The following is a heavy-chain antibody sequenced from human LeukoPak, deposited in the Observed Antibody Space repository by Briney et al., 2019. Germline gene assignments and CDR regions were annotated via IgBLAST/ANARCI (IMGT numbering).Heavy chain of an antibody. Sequence: GGSLRLSCAASGFTFSSYAMNWVRQAPGKGLEWVSVISVSGGTTYYADSVKGRFTISRDNSKNTLYLQMNSLRAEDTAVYYCAKTRWFGEFLDAFDIWGQGTMVTVSS. CDR1: GFTFSSYA. CDR2: ISVSGGTT. V-gene: IGHV3-23*01. J-gene: IGHJ3*02. CDR3: AKTRWFGEFLDAFDI. D-gene: IGHD3-10*01.